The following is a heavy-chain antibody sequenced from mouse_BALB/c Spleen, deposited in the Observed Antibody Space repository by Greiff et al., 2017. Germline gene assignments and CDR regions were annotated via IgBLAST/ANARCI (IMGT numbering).Heavy chain of an antibody. Sequence: LVESGAELVRPGVSVKMSCKGSGYTFTDYAMHWVKQSHGKSLEWIGVISTYYGYASYNQKFKGKATMTVDKSSSTAYMELARLTSEDSAFDYCAGVLRRKCAMDYWGQGTSVTVSS. V-gene: IGHV1S137*01. CDR1: GYTFTDYA. CDR3: AGVLRRKCAMDY. D-gene: IGHD2-12*01. CDR2: ISTYYGYA. J-gene: IGHJ4*01.